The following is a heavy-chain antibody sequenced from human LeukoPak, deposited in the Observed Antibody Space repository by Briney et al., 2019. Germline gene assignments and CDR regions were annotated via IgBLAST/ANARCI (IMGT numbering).Heavy chain of an antibody. Sequence: GGSLRLSCTASGFTFNSYAMHWVRQAPGKGLVWVSRINSDGSSTYYADSVKGRFTISRDNSKNTLYLQMNSLRAEDTAVYYCAKGGYCTNGVCYSDYWGQGTLVTVSS. CDR1: GFTFNSYA. V-gene: IGHV3-23*01. CDR2: INSDGSST. D-gene: IGHD2-8*01. CDR3: AKGGYCTNGVCYSDY. J-gene: IGHJ4*02.